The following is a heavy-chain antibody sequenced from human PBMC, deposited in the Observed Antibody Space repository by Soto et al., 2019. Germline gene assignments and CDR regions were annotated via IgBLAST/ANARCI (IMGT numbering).Heavy chain of an antibody. CDR2: IYYSGST. D-gene: IGHD3-3*01. V-gene: IGHV4-31*03. CDR1: GGSISSGGYY. Sequence: SETLSLTCTVSGGSISSGGYYWSWIRQHPGKGLEWIGYIYYSGSTYYNPSLKSRVTISVDTSKNQFSLKLSSVTAADTAVYYCARSSGRTYYDFWGAPSSDIWGQGTMVTVSS. CDR3: ARSSGRTYYDFWGAPSSDI. J-gene: IGHJ3*02.